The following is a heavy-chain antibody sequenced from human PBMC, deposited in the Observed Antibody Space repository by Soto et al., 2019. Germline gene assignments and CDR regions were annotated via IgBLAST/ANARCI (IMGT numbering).Heavy chain of an antibody. Sequence: QVQLQESGPGLVKPSETLSLTCTVSGGSISSYYWSWIRQPPGKGLAWIGYIYYSGSTNYNPSLKSRVTISVDTSKNQFSLKLSSVTAADTAVYYCARVRLLALDYWGQGTLVTVSS. CDR2: IYYSGST. CDR1: GGSISSYY. D-gene: IGHD2-15*01. V-gene: IGHV4-59*01. CDR3: ARVRLLALDY. J-gene: IGHJ4*02.